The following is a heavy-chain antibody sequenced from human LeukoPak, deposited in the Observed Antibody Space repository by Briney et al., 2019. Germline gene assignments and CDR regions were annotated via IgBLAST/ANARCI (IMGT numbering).Heavy chain of an antibody. V-gene: IGHV3-15*01. CDR2: IKSDGGTT. D-gene: IGHD4-17*01. J-gene: IGHJ4*02. CDR3: ATDLGDYGDYVRC. CDR1: GFTFSNAW. Sequence: WGSLRLSCAASGFTFSNAWMSWVRQAPGKGLEWVGRIKSDGGTTDYAAPVKGRFSISRDDSKNTLYLQMNSLEAEDTAVYYCATDLGDYGDYVRCWGQGALVTVSS.